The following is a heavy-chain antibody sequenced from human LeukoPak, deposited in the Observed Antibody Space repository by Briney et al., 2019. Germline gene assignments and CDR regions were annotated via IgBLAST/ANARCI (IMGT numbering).Heavy chain of an antibody. V-gene: IGHV4-4*07. J-gene: IGHJ5*02. CDR2: IYTSGST. Sequence: SETLSLTCTVSGGSISSYYWSWIRQPAGEGLEWIGRIYTSGSTNYNPSLKSRVTMSVDTSKNQFSLKLSSVTAADTAVYYCARGTYSNYVHNWFDPWGQGTLVTVSS. D-gene: IGHD4-11*01. CDR3: ARGTYSNYVHNWFDP. CDR1: GGSISSYY.